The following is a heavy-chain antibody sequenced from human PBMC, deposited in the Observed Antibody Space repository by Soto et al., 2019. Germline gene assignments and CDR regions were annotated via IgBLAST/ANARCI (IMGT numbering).Heavy chain of an antibody. CDR1: GGSLSSHY. CDR2: VYFSGNT. J-gene: IGHJ5*02. CDR3: GSVRPSGYVLS. V-gene: IGHV4-59*11. D-gene: IGHD5-12*01. Sequence: KLRETLSLTCTVSGGSLSSHYWTWIRQSPGKGLEWIGYVYFSGNTNYNPSLKSRVTISIDTSKNQFSLRLASVTAADTAFYYCGSVRPSGYVLSWGQGTLVTVSS.